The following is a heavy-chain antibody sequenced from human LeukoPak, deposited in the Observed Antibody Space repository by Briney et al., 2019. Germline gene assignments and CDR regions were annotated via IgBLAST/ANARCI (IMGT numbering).Heavy chain of an antibody. CDR3: ARRRDLYSGSYYPFDY. D-gene: IGHD1-26*01. CDR1: GYSFTSYW. CDR2: IYPGDSDA. J-gene: IGHJ4*02. Sequence: GESLKISCKGSGYSFTSYWIGWVRQMPGKGLEWMGIIYPGDSDARYSPSFQGQVTISADKSISTAYLQSSSLKASDTAMYYCARRRDLYSGSYYPFDYWGQGTLVTVSS. V-gene: IGHV5-51*01.